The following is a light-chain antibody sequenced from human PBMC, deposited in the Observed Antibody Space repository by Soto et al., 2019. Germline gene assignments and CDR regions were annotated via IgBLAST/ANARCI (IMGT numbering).Light chain of an antibody. V-gene: IGLV2-11*01. Sequence: QSALTQPRSVSGSPGQSVTISCTGSSMNVGGWNLVSWYQLHPGKVPQLVIYHVSERPSGVPDRFYGSKSGSTASLTISGVQAEDEADYYCCSYAGSYSWVFGGGTKLTVL. J-gene: IGLJ3*02. CDR3: CSYAGSYSWV. CDR1: SMNVGGWNL. CDR2: HVS.